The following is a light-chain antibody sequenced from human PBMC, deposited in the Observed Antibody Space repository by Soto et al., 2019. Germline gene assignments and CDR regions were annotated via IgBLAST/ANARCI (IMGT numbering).Light chain of an antibody. V-gene: IGKV4-1*01. CDR2: WAS. J-gene: IGKJ2*01. CDR3: QQFYSSPYT. Sequence: DIVMTQSPDFLAVSLGERATINCKSSQSVLSNSNNKNYLAWYQQKAGQPPKLLIYWASTRESGVPDRLSGSGSGTDFTLTISSLPAEDVAVYYCQQFYSSPYTFGQGTKVEIK. CDR1: QSVLSNSNNKNY.